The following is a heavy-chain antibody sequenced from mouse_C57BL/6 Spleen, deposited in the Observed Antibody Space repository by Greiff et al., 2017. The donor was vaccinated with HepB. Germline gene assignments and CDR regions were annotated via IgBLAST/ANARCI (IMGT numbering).Heavy chain of an antibody. D-gene: IGHD1-1*01. V-gene: IGHV5-6*01. CDR1: GFTFSSYG. J-gene: IGHJ4*01. Sequence: EVKLVESGGDLVKPGGSLKLSCAASGFTFSSYGMSWVRQTPDKRLEWVATISSGGSYTYYPDSVKGRFTISRDNAKNTLYLQMSSLTSEDTAMYYCARRADYYGSPYYAMDYWGQGTSVTVSS. CDR2: ISSGGSYT. CDR3: ARRADYYGSPYYAMDY.